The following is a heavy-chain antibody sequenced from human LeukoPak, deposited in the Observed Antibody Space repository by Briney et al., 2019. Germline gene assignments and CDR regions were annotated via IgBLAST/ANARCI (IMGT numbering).Heavy chain of an antibody. Sequence: GGSLRLSCAASGFTFSSYWLPWVRQAPGKGLVWISRINSDGSSITYADSVKGRFTISRDNAKNTLYLQMNSLRVEDTAVYYCAREGRVSGYDFDCWGQGTLVTVSS. J-gene: IGHJ4*02. CDR1: GFTFSSYW. CDR2: INSDGSSI. V-gene: IGHV3-74*03. D-gene: IGHD5-12*01. CDR3: AREGRVSGYDFDC.